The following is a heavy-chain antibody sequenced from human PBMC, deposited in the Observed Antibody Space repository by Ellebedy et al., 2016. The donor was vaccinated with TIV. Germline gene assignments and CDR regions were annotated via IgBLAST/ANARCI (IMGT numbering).Heavy chain of an antibody. Sequence: SETLSLTXAVYGGSFSGYYWSWIRKPPGKGLEWIGEINHSGSTNCNPSLKSRVTISVDTSKNQFSLKLSSVTAADTAVYYCARLRGDGYNYTIRPRSRYHDYMDVWGKGTTVTVSS. CDR2: INHSGST. D-gene: IGHD5-24*01. CDR3: ARLRGDGYNYTIRPRSRYHDYMDV. CDR1: GGSFSGYY. J-gene: IGHJ6*03. V-gene: IGHV4-34*01.